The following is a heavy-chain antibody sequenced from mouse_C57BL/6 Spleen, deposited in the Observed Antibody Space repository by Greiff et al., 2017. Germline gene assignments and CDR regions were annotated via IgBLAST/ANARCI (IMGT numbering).Heavy chain of an antibody. CDR3: ARSVVTEDY. CDR2: IDTEDGKT. J-gene: IGHJ2*01. V-gene: IGHV14-2*01. Sequence: EVQLQQSGAELVKPGASVKLSCTASGFNITDYYMHWVKQRTEQGLEWIGRIDTEDGKTNYAPKFQGKATIPADTSSNTAYLQRSSLTSEDTAVYYCARSVVTEDYWGQGTTLTVSS. D-gene: IGHD2-13*01. CDR1: GFNITDYY.